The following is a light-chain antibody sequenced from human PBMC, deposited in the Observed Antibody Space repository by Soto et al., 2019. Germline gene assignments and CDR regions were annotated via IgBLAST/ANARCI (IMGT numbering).Light chain of an antibody. J-gene: IGKJ1*01. CDR3: QQYNSYSWT. CDR1: QRISSG. V-gene: IGKV1-5*03. CDR2: KAA. Sequence: DIQMTQSPSTLSASVGDRVTITCRASQRISSGVAGYGQKPGKAPKLLIYKAASLESGLPSRFSGSRSGTEFTLTISSLQPDDFATYYCQQYNSYSWTFGQGTKVDIK.